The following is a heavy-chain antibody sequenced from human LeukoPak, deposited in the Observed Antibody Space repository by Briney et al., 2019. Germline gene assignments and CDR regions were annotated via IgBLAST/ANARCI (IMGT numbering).Heavy chain of an antibody. J-gene: IGHJ6*02. V-gene: IGHV1-46*01. CDR1: GYTFTSYY. D-gene: IGHD2-15*01. Sequence: ASVKVSCKASGYTFTSYYMHWVRQAPGQGLEWMGIINPSGGSTSYAQKFQGRVTMTRDTSTSTVYMELSSLRSEDTAVYYCAREASCGDRYYYYYGMDVWGQGTTVTVSS. CDR2: INPSGGST. CDR3: AREASCGDRYYYYYGMDV.